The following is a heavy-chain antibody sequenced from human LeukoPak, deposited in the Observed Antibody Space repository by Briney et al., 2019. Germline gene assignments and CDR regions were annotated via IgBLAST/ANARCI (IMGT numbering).Heavy chain of an antibody. CDR1: GGSISSYY. V-gene: IGHV4-39*01. CDR2: IYFSGNT. J-gene: IGHJ4*02. CDR3: ARRHTNDYGQPYFDY. D-gene: IGHD4/OR15-4a*01. Sequence: SETLSLTCSVSGGSISSYYWGWIRQPPGKGLEWIGSIYFSGNTYYNPSLKSRVTISVDTSKNQFSLKLSSVTAADTALYFCARRHTNDYGQPYFDYWGQGTLVTVSS.